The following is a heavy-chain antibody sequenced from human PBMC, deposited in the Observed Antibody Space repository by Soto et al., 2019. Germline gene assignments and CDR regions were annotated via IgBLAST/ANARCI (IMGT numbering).Heavy chain of an antibody. Sequence: LRLSCTFSGFTSDDYALTCVRQAPGKGLEWVAFATSQAFGGTTDYAASVKGRFTISRDDSTTVAYLQMNSLQTEDTAIYYCTRDGDFYGMDVWGQGTTVTVSS. CDR1: GFTSDDYA. V-gene: IGHV3-49*04. D-gene: IGHD3-3*01. CDR3: TRDGDFYGMDV. CDR2: ATSQAFGGTT. J-gene: IGHJ6*02.